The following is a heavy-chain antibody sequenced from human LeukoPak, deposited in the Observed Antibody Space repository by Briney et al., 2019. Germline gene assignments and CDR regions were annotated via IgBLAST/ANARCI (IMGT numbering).Heavy chain of an antibody. D-gene: IGHD3-10*01. CDR1: GGSISNHY. CDR2: IYYNGVT. Sequence: SETLSLTCVVSGGSISNHYWNWIRQSPGKGLEWIGHIYYNGVTNYNPSLKSRVTISVDTSKDHFSLNLRSVTAADTAVYYCAREADYGSGSYPDYWGQGTLVTVSS. J-gene: IGHJ4*02. V-gene: IGHV4-59*11. CDR3: AREADYGSGSYPDY.